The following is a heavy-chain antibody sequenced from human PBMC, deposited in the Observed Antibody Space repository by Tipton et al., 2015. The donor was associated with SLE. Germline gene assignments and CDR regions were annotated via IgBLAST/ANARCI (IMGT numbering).Heavy chain of an antibody. J-gene: IGHJ3*02. CDR3: AREGEYYYDNSGRGAFDI. Sequence: TLSLTCAVYGGSFGGYYWSWIRQPPGKGLEWIGEINYSGNTNYNPSLKSRVAISVDTSKKQFSLNLNSVTAADTAVYYCAREGEYYYDNSGRGAFDIWGQGTMVTVSS. D-gene: IGHD3-22*01. V-gene: IGHV4-34*01. CDR1: GGSFGGYY. CDR2: INYSGNT.